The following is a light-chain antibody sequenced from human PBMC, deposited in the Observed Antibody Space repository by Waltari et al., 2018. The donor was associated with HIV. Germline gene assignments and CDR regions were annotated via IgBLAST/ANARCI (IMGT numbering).Light chain of an antibody. Sequence: SSELTQDPAVSVALGQTVRITCQGDSLRRYSANWYQQKPGQAPVVVLYGKDNRPSGIPARFSGSSSGNTGYLTITGAQAEDEADYCDSRHNNDKHHVFGTGTTVTV. CDR3: DSRHNNDKHHV. V-gene: IGLV3-19*01. CDR2: GKD. J-gene: IGLJ1*01. CDR1: SLRRYS.